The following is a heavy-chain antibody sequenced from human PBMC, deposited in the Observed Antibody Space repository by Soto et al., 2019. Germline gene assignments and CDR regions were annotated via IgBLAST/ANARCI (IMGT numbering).Heavy chain of an antibody. CDR1: GGSISSSGYY. Sequence: SETLSLTCTVSGGSISSSGYYWGWIRQPPGKGLEWIGSIYYSGSTYYNPSLKSRVTISVDTSKNQFSLKLSSVTAADTAVYYCARHDGICSGGSCYSEWFDPWGQGTLVTVSS. D-gene: IGHD2-15*01. CDR3: ARHDGICSGGSCYSEWFDP. J-gene: IGHJ5*02. CDR2: IYYSGST. V-gene: IGHV4-39*01.